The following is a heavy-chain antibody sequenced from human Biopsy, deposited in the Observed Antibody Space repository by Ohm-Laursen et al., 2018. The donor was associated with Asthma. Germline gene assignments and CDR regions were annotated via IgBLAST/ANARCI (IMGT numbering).Heavy chain of an antibody. CDR2: ISVYNGST. V-gene: IGHV1-18*01. Sequence: GASVKVSCKTSGYTFNSAGITWVRQAPGQGLEWMGWISVYNGSTKVAQKLQDRVTMITDTSTSTAYMELRSLRSGDTAVYFCARAVDYSHYYGIDVWGQGTTVTVS. D-gene: IGHD3-10*01. J-gene: IGHJ6*02. CDR1: GYTFNSAG. CDR3: ARAVDYSHYYGIDV.